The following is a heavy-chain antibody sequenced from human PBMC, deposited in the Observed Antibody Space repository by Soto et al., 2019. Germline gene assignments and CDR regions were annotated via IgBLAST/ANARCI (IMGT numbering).Heavy chain of an antibody. J-gene: IGHJ3*02. CDR1: GLTFSSFT. CDR2: FSSSSSYI. Sequence: EVQLVESGGGLVKPGGSLRLSGAPSGLTFSSFTMNWVRQPPGKGLEGASPFSSSSSYIYYADSVKGRFTISRDNAKNSLYLQMNSLRAEDTAVYYCARGPSTTYSSSWYHDAFDIWGQGTMVTVSS. D-gene: IGHD6-13*01. CDR3: ARGPSTTYSSSWYHDAFDI. V-gene: IGHV3-21*01.